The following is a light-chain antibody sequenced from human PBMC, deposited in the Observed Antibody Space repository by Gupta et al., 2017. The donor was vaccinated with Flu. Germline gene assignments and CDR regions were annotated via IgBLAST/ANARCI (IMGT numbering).Light chain of an antibody. Sequence: QSVLTQPPSVSGAPGQRVTISCTGSSSNIGAGYDVHWYQQFPGTAPKLLIYGNNNRPSGVPDRFAGSKSGTSASLAITELQAEDEADYHCQSYDRSLSGSVFGGGTRLTVL. CDR1: SSNIGAGYD. J-gene: IGLJ3*02. V-gene: IGLV1-40*01. CDR3: QSYDRSLSGSV. CDR2: GNN.